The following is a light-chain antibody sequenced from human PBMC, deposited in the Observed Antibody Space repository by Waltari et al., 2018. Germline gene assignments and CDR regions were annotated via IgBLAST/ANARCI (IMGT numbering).Light chain of an antibody. CDR1: RPNIERNH. Sequence: QSVLTQPPSTSGPPGGRVTISCSGGRPNIERNHVHWYKQVPGTAPQLLRYREDQRTSGVPDRFSASKSGTSASLAISGLQSGDEADYYCSTWDDSLNDVLFGGGTRVTVL. CDR3: STWDDSLNDVL. J-gene: IGLJ2*01. V-gene: IGLV1-44*01. CDR2: RED.